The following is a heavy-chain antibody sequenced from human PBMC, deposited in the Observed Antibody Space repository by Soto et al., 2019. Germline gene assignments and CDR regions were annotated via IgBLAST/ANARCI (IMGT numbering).Heavy chain of an antibody. V-gene: IGHV1-18*01. J-gene: IGHJ6*02. CDR2: ISVYNDKT. CDR3: AREGYCSSGSCALYSHDFFRMDV. CDR1: GYTFSRYG. D-gene: IGHD2-15*01. Sequence: QVQLVQSGAEVKKPGASVKVSCKASGYTFSRYGASWVRQAPGQGLEWMGWISVYNDKTNYAQKFQGRETMTTDTTTSSAYMELSSLTSDDTAVYYCAREGYCSSGSCALYSHDFFRMDVWGQGTTVTVSS.